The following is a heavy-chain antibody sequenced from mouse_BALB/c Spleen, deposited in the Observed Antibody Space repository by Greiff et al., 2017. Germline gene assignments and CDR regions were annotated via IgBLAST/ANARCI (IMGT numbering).Heavy chain of an antibody. D-gene: IGHD2-10*02. Sequence: DVHLVESGGGLVKPGGSLKLSCAASGFTFSDYYMYWVRQTPEKRLEWVATISDGGSYTYYPDSVKGRFTISRDNAKNNLYLQMSSLKSEDTAMYYCARESEYGNYGNAMDYWGQGTSVTVSS. CDR3: ARESEYGNYGNAMDY. CDR1: GFTFSDYY. J-gene: IGHJ4*01. V-gene: IGHV5-4*02. CDR2: ISDGGSYT.